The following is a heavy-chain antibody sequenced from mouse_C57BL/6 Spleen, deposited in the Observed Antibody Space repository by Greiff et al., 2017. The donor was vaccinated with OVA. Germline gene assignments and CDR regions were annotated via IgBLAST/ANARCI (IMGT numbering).Heavy chain of an antibody. CDR1: GYTFTSYW. CDR3: ARDGYWGNTTMDY. D-gene: IGHD2-3*01. Sequence: VQLQQPGAELVKPGASVKLSCKASGYTFTSYWMHWVKQRPGQGLEWIGMIHPNSGSTNYNEKFKSKATLTVDKSSSTAYMQLSSLTSEDSAVYYCARDGYWGNTTMDYWGQGTSVTVSS. CDR2: IHPNSGST. J-gene: IGHJ4*01. V-gene: IGHV1-64*01.